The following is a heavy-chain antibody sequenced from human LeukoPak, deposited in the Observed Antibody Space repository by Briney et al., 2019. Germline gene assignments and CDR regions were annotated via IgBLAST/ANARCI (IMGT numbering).Heavy chain of an antibody. Sequence: ASVKVSCKVSGYTLTELSMHWVRQAPGKGLEWMGGFDPEDGETIYAQKFQGRVTMTEDTSTDTAYMELSSLSSEDTAVYYCATDLHSSSWYYFDYWGQGTLVSVSS. J-gene: IGHJ4*02. V-gene: IGHV1-24*01. CDR1: GYTLTELS. CDR3: ATDLHSSSWYYFDY. D-gene: IGHD6-13*01. CDR2: FDPEDGET.